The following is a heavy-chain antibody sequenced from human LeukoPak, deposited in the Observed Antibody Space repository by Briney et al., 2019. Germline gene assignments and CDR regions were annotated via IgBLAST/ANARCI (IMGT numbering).Heavy chain of an antibody. CDR3: ARDAGAIGYSYGAQFDY. J-gene: IGHJ4*02. Sequence: SVKVSCKASGGTFSSYAISWVRQAPGQGLEWMGGIIPIFGTANYAQKFQGRVMITADESTSTAYMELSSLRSEDTAVYYCARDAGAIGYSYGAQFDYWGQGTLVTVSS. D-gene: IGHD5-18*01. CDR2: IIPIFGTA. V-gene: IGHV1-69*13. CDR1: GGTFSSYA.